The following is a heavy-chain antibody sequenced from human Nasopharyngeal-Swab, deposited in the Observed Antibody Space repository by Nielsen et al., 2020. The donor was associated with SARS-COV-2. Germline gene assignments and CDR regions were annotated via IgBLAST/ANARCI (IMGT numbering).Heavy chain of an antibody. CDR3: ARLPTAYSSSWYLDY. V-gene: IGHV4-34*01. CDR2: INHSGST. Sequence: SETLSLTCAVYGGSFSGYYWSWIRQPPGKGLEWIGEINHSGSTNYNPSLKSRVTISVDTSKNQFSLKLSSVTAADTAAYYCARLPTAYSSSWYLDYWGQGTLVTVSS. CDR1: GGSFSGYY. J-gene: IGHJ4*02. D-gene: IGHD6-13*01.